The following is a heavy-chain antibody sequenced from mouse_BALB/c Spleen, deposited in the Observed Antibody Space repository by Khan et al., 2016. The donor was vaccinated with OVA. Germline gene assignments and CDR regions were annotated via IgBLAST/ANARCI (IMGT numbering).Heavy chain of an antibody. Sequence: QIQLVQSGPELKKPGETVKISCKASGHTFTNYGMNWVKQPPGKGLKWLGWINTYTGEPTYADDFNGRFAFSLETSASTAYLQINNLKNEDTATYFCARPPYCSYAMDNWGQGTSGTVSS. V-gene: IGHV9-3-1*01. CDR1: GHTFTNYG. CDR2: INTYTGEP. CDR3: ARPPYCSYAMDN. J-gene: IGHJ4*01. D-gene: IGHD2-10*01.